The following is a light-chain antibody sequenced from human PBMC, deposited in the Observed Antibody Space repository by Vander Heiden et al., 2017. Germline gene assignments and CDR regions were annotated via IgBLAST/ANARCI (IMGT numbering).Light chain of an antibody. CDR1: QSARSSY. V-gene: IGKV3-20*01. CDR3: QHEGSSPGT. Sequence: ILLTQPPGTLSLSPGERATLSCMASQSARSSYLAWYQQKLVLAPRLLIYGASSSSTGVPDRFSDSGSGTDFTLTISILELENFAVYYCQHEGSSPGTFGEGTKLEIK. CDR2: GAS. J-gene: IGKJ2*01.